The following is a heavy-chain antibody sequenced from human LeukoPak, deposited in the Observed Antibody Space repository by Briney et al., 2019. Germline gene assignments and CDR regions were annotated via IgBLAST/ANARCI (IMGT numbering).Heavy chain of an antibody. CDR2: ISSNSNYI. V-gene: IGHV3-21*01. J-gene: IGHJ5*02. D-gene: IGHD5-24*01. CDR1: GFTFSSYG. Sequence: GGSLRLSCAASGFTFSSYGMSWVRQAPGKGLEWVSSISSNSNYIFCADSVKGRFTISRDNAKNSLYLQMNSLRAEDTAVYYCARGTEMATMGSWFDPWGQGTLVTVSS. CDR3: ARGTEMATMGSWFDP.